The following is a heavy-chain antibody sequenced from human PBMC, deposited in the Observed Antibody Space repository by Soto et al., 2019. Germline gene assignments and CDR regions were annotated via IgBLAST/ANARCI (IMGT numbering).Heavy chain of an antibody. V-gene: IGHV3-33*01. J-gene: IGHJ3*02. D-gene: IGHD6-13*01. CDR3: ARGRQQQLEAFDI. Sequence: GGSLRLSCAASGLTFSSYGMHWVRQAPGKGLEWVAVIWYDGSNKYYADSVKGRFTISRDNSKNTLYLQMNSLRAEDTAVYYCARGRQQQLEAFDIWGQGTMVTVSS. CDR1: GLTFSSYG. CDR2: IWYDGSNK.